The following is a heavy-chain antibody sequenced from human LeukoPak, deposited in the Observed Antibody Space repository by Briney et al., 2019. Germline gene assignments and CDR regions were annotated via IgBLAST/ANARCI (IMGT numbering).Heavy chain of an antibody. D-gene: IGHD3-10*01. CDR2: ISAYNGNT. V-gene: IGHV1-18*01. Sequence: AASVKVSCKASGYTFTSYGISWVRQAPGQGLEWMGWISAYNGNTNYAQKLQGRVTITADESTSTAYMELSSLRSEDTAVYYCARARMVRGVITNHDYYYYYMDVWGKGTTVTVSS. J-gene: IGHJ6*03. CDR1: GYTFTSYG. CDR3: ARARMVRGVITNHDYYYYYMDV.